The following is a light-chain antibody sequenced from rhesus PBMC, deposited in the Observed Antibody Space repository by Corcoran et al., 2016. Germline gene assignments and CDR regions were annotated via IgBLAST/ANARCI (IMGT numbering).Light chain of an antibody. V-gene: IGKV3-35*01. Sequence: EIVLTQSPATLSLSPGERATLSCRASQSVSSRLAWYQQKPGQAPRLLIYDASSRATGIPDMFSGSGSGTDFTLTISCLEPEDVGVYYCQQYSNWPWTFGQGTKVEIK. CDR1: QSVSSR. J-gene: IGKJ1*01. CDR3: QQYSNWPWT. CDR2: DAS.